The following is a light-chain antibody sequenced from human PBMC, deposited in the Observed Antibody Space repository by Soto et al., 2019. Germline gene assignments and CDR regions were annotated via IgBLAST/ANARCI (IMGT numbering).Light chain of an antibody. Sequence: DIQMTQSPSSLSASIGDRVTITCRANQDINSYLIWYQQKLGQAPKLLIYAASTLASGVPSWFSGSESGTDFTLTISGLEHEDSATYYCQQSYKTPWTFGQGTKVEI. CDR3: QQSYKTPWT. V-gene: IGKV1-39*01. J-gene: IGKJ1*01. CDR2: AAS. CDR1: QDINSY.